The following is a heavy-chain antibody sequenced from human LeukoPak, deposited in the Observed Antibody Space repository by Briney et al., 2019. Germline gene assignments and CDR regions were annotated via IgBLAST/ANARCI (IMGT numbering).Heavy chain of an antibody. V-gene: IGHV1-69*13. D-gene: IGHD3-10*01. J-gene: IGHJ6*03. Sequence: SVKVSCKASGGTFSSYAISWVRQAPGQGLEWMGGIIPMFGTANYAQKFQGRVTITADESTSTAYMELSSLRSEDTAVYYCASWAMVRGVNLYYMDVWGKGTTVTISS. CDR3: ASWAMVRGVNLYYMDV. CDR1: GGTFSSYA. CDR2: IIPMFGTA.